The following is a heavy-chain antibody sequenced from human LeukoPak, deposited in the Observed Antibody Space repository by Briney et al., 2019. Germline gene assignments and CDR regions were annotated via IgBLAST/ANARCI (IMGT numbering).Heavy chain of an antibody. CDR3: ARRPGGTTSLAYFDY. J-gene: IGHJ4*02. V-gene: IGHV5-51*01. Sequence: GESLKISCKGSGYSFTSYWIGWVGQMPGKGLEWMGIIYPGDSDTRYSPSFQGQVTISADKSISTAYLYWSSLKASDTAMYYCARRPGGTTSLAYFDYWGQGTLVTVSS. D-gene: IGHD1-7*01. CDR2: IYPGDSDT. CDR1: GYSFTSYW.